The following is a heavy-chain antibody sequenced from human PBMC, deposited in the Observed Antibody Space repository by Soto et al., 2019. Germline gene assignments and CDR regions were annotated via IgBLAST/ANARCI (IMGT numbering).Heavy chain of an antibody. V-gene: IGHV3-43*02. CDR2: IRGDGGST. CDR1: GFTFDDYA. J-gene: IGHJ6*02. CDR3: ARDMLENWAYYYYGMDV. Sequence: GGSLRLSCAASGFTFDDYAMHWVRQAPGKGLEWVALIRGDGGSTYDADSVKGRFTITRDNSKNSLYLQMNSLRTEDTVLYCCARDMLENWAYYYYGMDVWGQGTTVTVS. D-gene: IGHD7-27*01.